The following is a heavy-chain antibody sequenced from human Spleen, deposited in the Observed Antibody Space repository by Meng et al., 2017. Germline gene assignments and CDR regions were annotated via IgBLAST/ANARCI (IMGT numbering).Heavy chain of an antibody. D-gene: IGHD3-10*01. CDR2: IYYSGST. Sequence: SETLSLTCTVSGGSISSYYWSWIRQPPGKGLEWIGYIYYSGSTSYNPSLKSRVTISLGTSKNQFSLRLSSVTAADTALYYCARGNYYGSGSQHPYDAFDIWGQGTMVTVSS. CDR1: GGSISSYY. CDR3: ARGNYYGSGSQHPYDAFDI. J-gene: IGHJ3*02. V-gene: IGHV4-59*01.